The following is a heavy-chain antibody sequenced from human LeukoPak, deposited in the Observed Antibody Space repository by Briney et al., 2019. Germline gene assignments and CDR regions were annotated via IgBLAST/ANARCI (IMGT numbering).Heavy chain of an antibody. D-gene: IGHD3-3*01. V-gene: IGHV1-8*01. CDR3: ARGGTYYDFWSGYYTSVPDNY. CDR2: MNPNSGNT. CDR1: EYTFTSYD. J-gene: IGHJ4*02. Sequence: GASVKVSCKASEYTFTSYDINWVRQATGQGLEWMGWMNPNSGNTGYAQKFQGRVTMTRNTSISTAYMELSSLRSEDTAVYYCARGGTYYDFWSGYYTSVPDNYWGQGTLVTVSS.